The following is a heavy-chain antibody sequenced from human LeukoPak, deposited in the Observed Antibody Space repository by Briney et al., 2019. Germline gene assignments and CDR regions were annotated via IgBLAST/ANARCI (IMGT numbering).Heavy chain of an antibody. Sequence: GGSLRLSCAASGFTFSSYEMNWVRQAPGKGLEWVSYISSSGSTIYYADSVKGRFTISRDNAKNSLYLQMNSLRAEDTAVYYCARAITTDAFDIWGRGTMVTVSS. CDR2: ISSSGSTI. V-gene: IGHV3-48*03. CDR3: ARAITTDAFDI. D-gene: IGHD3-3*01. J-gene: IGHJ3*02. CDR1: GFTFSSYE.